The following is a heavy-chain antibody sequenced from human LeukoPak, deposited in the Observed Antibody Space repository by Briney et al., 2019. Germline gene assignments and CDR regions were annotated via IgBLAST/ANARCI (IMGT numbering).Heavy chain of an antibody. D-gene: IGHD2-2*01. CDR1: GGTFSSYA. Sequence: ASVKVSCKASGGTFSSYAISWVRQAPGQGLEWMGGIIPIFGTANYAQKFQGRVTITADESTSTAYMELSSLRSEDTAVYYCARDDPPAAAIPFDYWGQGTLVTVSS. J-gene: IGHJ4*02. CDR3: ARDDPPAAAIPFDY. V-gene: IGHV1-69*01. CDR2: IIPIFGTA.